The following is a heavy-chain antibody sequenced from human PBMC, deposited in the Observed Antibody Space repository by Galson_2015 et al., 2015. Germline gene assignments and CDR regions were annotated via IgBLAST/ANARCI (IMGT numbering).Heavy chain of an antibody. J-gene: IGHJ4*02. D-gene: IGHD6-6*01. CDR2: IKQDGSTK. Sequence: EWVANIKQDGSTKYYVDSVKGRFSISRDNAKNSQSLQMNSLRAEDTAVYYCARIGYSSSSFDYWGQGTLVTVPS. CDR3: ARIGYSSSSFDY. V-gene: IGHV3-7*01.